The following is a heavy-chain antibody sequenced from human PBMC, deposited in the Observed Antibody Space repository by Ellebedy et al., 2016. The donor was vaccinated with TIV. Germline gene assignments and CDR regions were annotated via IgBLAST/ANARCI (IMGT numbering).Heavy chain of an antibody. D-gene: IGHD5-24*01. CDR1: GYTFTSYA. V-gene: IGHV1-3*01. CDR3: ARGLRDDGGGP. CDR2: ISAYNGNT. J-gene: IGHJ5*02. Sequence: ASVKVSXXASGYTFTSYAMHWVRQAPGQRLEWMGWISAYNGNTNYAQKLQGRVTMTRNTSISTAYMELSSLRSEDTAVYYCARGLRDDGGGPWGQGTLVTVSS.